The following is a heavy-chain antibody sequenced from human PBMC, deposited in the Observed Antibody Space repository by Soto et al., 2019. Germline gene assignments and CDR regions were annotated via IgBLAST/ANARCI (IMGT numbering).Heavy chain of an antibody. D-gene: IGHD3-10*01. CDR2: IYYSGST. V-gene: IGHV4-31*03. CDR1: GGSISSGGYY. CDR3: ARVYYGSGSLLWARKDYYYYGMDV. J-gene: IGHJ6*02. Sequence: SETLSLTCTVSGGSISSGGYYWSWIRQHPGKGLEWIGYIYYSGSTYYNPSLKSRVTISVDTSKNQFSLKLSSVTAADTAVYYCARVYYGSGSLLWARKDYYYYGMDVWGQGTTVTVSS.